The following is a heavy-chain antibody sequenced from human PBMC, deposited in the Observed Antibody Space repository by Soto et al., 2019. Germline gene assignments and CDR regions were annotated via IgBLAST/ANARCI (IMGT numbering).Heavy chain of an antibody. CDR1: GFTFSSYG. D-gene: IGHD6-19*01. J-gene: IGHJ4*02. V-gene: IGHV3-30*03. CDR3: ARDRGWSLFDY. CDR2: ISYDGSNK. Sequence: GGSLRLSCAASGFTFSSYGMHWVRQAPGKGLEWVAVISYDGSNKYYADSVKGRFTISRDNAKNTLYLQMNSLRAEDTAVYYCARDRGWSLFDYWGQGTLVTVSS.